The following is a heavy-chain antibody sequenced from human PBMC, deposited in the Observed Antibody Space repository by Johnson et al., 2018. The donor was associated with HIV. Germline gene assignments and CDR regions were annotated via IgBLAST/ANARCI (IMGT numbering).Heavy chain of an antibody. Sequence: VQLVESGGGVVRPGGSVRLSCAASGFTFDDYGMSWVRQVPGQGLEWVSGINWNGGSTGHADSVKGRFTISRDNAKNSLYLQMNSLGVEDTALYYCARVLVGATGDFDAFDIWGQGKMVTVSS. J-gene: IGHJ3*02. CDR3: ARVLVGATGDFDAFDI. D-gene: IGHD1-26*01. V-gene: IGHV3-20*04. CDR1: GFTFDDYG. CDR2: INWNGGST.